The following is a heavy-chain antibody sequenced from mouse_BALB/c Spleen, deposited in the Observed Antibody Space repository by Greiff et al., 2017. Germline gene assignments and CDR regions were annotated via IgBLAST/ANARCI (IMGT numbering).Heavy chain of an antibody. CDR3: ARYRYDGAMDY. CDR2: INPYNGAT. CDR1: GYSFTGYY. V-gene: IGHV1-26*01. J-gene: IGHJ4*01. D-gene: IGHD2-14*01. Sequence: VQLQQSGPELVKPGASVKISCKASGYSFTGYYMHWVKQSHVKSLEWIGRINPYNGATSYNQNFKDKASLTVDKSSSTAYMELHSLTSEDSAVYYCARYRYDGAMDYWGQGTSVTVSS.